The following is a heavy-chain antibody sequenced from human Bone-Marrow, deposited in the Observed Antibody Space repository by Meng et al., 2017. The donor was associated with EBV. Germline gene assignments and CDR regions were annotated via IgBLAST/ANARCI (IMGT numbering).Heavy chain of an antibody. CDR3: ARIGGGYCSGGSCYSQGHLDY. D-gene: IGHD2-15*01. J-gene: IGHJ4*02. CDR1: GFMSSLYS. V-gene: IGHV3-21*01. CDR2: ISSSSSYI. Sequence: EVQLVESGGGLVKPGGSLSLSCALAGFMSSLYSMNWVRQAPGKGLEWVSSISSSSSYIYYADSMKGRFTISRDNAKNSLFLQMNSLRAEDTAVYYCARIGGGYCSGGSCYSQGHLDYWGQGTLVTVYS.